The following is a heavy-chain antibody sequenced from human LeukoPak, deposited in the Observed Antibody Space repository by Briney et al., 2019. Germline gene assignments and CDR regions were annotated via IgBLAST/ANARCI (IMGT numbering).Heavy chain of an antibody. V-gene: IGHV4-59*01. Sequence: SETLSLTCTVSGGSISSYYWSWIRQPPGKGLEWIGYIYYSGSTNYNPSLKSRVTISVDTSKNQFSLKLSSVTAADTAVYYCARVGYSYGIDYWGQGTLVTVSS. J-gene: IGHJ4*02. CDR3: ARVGYSYGIDY. D-gene: IGHD5-18*01. CDR2: IYYSGST. CDR1: GGSISSYY.